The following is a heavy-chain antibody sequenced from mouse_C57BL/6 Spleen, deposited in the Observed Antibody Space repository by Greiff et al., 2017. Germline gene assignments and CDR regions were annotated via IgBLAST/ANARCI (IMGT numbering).Heavy chain of an antibody. CDR2: ILPGSGST. Sequence: QVQLQQSGAELMKPGASVKLSCKATGYTFTGYWIEWVKQRPGHGLEWIGEILPGSGSTTYNEKFKGKATFTADTSSNTADMQLSGLTTEDSAIYYCASSYYDYDDGPGFAYWGQGTLVTVSA. CDR1: GYTFTGYW. J-gene: IGHJ3*01. D-gene: IGHD2-4*01. V-gene: IGHV1-9*01. CDR3: ASSYYDYDDGPGFAY.